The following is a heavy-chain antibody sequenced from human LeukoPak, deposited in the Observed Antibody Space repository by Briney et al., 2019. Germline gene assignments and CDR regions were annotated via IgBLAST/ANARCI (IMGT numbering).Heavy chain of an antibody. V-gene: IGHV4-34*12. Sequence: SETLSLTCAVYGGTFSDYYWSWIRQSPGKGLEWIGEVMDSGRTNYNPSLKSRVTISIETSKNQFSLRLSSMTAADTAVYYCVREHNIVIPTARTYYYYYMDVWGKGTTVTVSS. J-gene: IGHJ6*03. D-gene: IGHD5-12*01. CDR2: VMDSGRT. CDR3: VREHNIVIPTARTYYYYYMDV. CDR1: GGTFSDYY.